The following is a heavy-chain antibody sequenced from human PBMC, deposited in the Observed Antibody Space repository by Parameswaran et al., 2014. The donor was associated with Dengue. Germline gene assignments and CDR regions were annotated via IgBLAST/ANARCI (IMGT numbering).Heavy chain of an antibody. V-gene: IGHV4-59*01. J-gene: IGHJ4*02. D-gene: IGHD6-25*01. CDR3: AREGGSALFDY. Sequence: RWIRQPPGKGLEWIGYIYYSGSTNYNPSLKSRVTISVDTSKNQFSLKLSSVTAADTAVYYCAREGGSALFDYWGQGTLVTVSS. CDR2: IYYSGST.